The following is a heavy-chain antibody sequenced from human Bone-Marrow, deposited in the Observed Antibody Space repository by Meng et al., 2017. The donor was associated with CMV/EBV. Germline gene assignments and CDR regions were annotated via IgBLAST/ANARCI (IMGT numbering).Heavy chain of an antibody. J-gene: IGHJ5*01. CDR3: ARGNSDTSGYYGFKP. D-gene: IGHD3-22*01. Sequence: GSLRLSCTVSGGSISSYYWSWIRQPPGKGLEWIGYIYYSGSTNYNPSLKSRVTISVDTSKNQLSLKLTSVTAADTAVYYCARGNSDTSGYYGFKPWGQGTLVTVSS. V-gene: IGHV4-59*12. CDR1: GGSISSYY. CDR2: IYYSGST.